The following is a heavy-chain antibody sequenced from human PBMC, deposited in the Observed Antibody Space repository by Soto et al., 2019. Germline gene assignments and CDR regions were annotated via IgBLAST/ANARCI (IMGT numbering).Heavy chain of an antibody. V-gene: IGHV4-30-2*01. CDR3: ASSHAGAHITAAVH. Sequence: QLQLQESGSALVKPSQTLSLTCAVSGGSISSGGYSWNWIRQPPGKGLEWIGYIYHSGSTYYNPSLKSRVTISVDRSKNQFSLKLSSVTAADTAVYYCASSHAGAHITAAVHWGQGTLVTVSS. CDR2: IYHSGST. J-gene: IGHJ4*02. D-gene: IGHD6-13*01. CDR1: GGSISSGGYS.